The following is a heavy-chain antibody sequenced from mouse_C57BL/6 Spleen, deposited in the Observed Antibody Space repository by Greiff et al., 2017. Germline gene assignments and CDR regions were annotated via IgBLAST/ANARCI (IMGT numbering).Heavy chain of an antibody. V-gene: IGHV2-9-1*01. Sequence: QVQLKESGPGLVAPSQSLSITCTVSGFSLTSYAISWVRQPPGKGLEWLGVIWTGGGTNYNSALKSRLSISKDNSKSQVFLKMNSLQTDDTARYYCARHQIYYYGSSSPFDYWGQGTTLTVSS. CDR2: IWTGGGT. CDR1: GFSLTSYA. J-gene: IGHJ2*01. CDR3: ARHQIYYYGSSSPFDY. D-gene: IGHD1-1*01.